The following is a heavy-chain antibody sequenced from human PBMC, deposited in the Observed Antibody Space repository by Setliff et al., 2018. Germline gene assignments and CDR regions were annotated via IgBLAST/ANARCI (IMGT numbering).Heavy chain of an antibody. CDR3: VGRDFSGGDS. CDR1: GGSISSYY. V-gene: IGHV4-59*08. CDR2: IYYSGST. Sequence: SETLSLTCTVSGGSISSYYWSWIRQPPGKGLEWIGYIYYSGSTNYNPSLKSRVTISVDTSKNQFSLKLSSVTAADTAVYYCVGRDFSGGDSWGHGTLVTVSS. J-gene: IGHJ5*01. D-gene: IGHD6-25*01.